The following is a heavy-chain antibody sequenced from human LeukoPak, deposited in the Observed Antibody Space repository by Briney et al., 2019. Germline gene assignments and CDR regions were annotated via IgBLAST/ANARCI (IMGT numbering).Heavy chain of an antibody. D-gene: IGHD1-26*01. CDR2: INAGYGNT. CDR3: ARHYSGNSGWFDP. Sequence: ASVTVSCKASGYTFTSYAIHWVRQAPGQRLEWMGWINAGYGNTKYSQTFQGRVTITRDTSANTAYMDLSSLRSGDTAVYYCARHYSGNSGWFDPWGQGTLVTVSS. J-gene: IGHJ5*02. V-gene: IGHV1-3*01. CDR1: GYTFTSYA.